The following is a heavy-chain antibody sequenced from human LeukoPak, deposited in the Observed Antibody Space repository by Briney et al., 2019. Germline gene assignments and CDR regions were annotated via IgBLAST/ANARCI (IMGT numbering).Heavy chain of an antibody. Sequence: SETLSLTCTVSGGSISSYYWSWIRQPAGKGLEWIGRIYSTGSTNYNPSLKSRVTISVDNSKNQFSLKLSSVTAADTAVYYCARDRSGWYGPEYWGQGNLVTVSS. CDR2: IYSTGST. J-gene: IGHJ4*02. V-gene: IGHV4-4*07. CDR1: GGSISSYY. CDR3: ARDRSGWYGPEY. D-gene: IGHD6-19*01.